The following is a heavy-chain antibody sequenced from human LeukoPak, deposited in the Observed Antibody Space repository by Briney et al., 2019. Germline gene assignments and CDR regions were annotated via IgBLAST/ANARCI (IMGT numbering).Heavy chain of an antibody. CDR1: GYRFVNFW. J-gene: IGHJ4*02. V-gene: IGHV5-51*01. CDR3: ARLATGHSFDF. Sequence: HGESLKISSQGSGYRFVNFWIGWVRQTPGRGLEWMGIIYPHDSDTRYSPSFQGQVTISADKSISTAFLQWSSLKASDTAMYFCARLATGHSFDFWGQGTLVTVSS. CDR2: IYPHDSDT.